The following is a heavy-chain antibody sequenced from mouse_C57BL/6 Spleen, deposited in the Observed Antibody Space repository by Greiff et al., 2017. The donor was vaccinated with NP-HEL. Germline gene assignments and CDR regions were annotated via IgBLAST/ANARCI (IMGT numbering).Heavy chain of an antibody. CDR3: ARYKGPNWGTAWFAY. CDR2: IRNKANGYTT. Sequence: EVQVVESGGGLVQPGGSLSLSCAASGFTFTDYYMSWVRQPPGKALEWLGFIRNKANGYTTEYSASVKGRFTISRDNSQSILYLQMNALRAEDSATYYCARYKGPNWGTAWFAYWGQGTLVTVSA. V-gene: IGHV7-3*01. D-gene: IGHD4-1*01. J-gene: IGHJ3*01. CDR1: GFTFTDYY.